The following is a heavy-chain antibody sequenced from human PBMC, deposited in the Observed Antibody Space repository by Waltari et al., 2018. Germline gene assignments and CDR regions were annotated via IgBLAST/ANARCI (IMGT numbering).Heavy chain of an antibody. CDR1: GYTFSAYY. CDR3: ARNRKWEFSLDY. D-gene: IGHD1-26*01. V-gene: IGHV1-2*02. Sequence: QVQLVQSGGEVKKPGASVKVSCKTSGYTFSAYYIHWVRQAPGQGLEWMGWMNPNSGATNYAQKFQGRVTMTRDTSITTAYMELSSLISDDTAVYYCARNRKWEFSLDYWGQGTQVTVSS. CDR2: MNPNSGAT. J-gene: IGHJ4*02.